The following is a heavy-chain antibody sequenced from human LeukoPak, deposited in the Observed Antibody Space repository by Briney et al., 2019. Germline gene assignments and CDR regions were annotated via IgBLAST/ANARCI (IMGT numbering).Heavy chain of an antibody. CDR1: GFTFSSYS. CDR3: ARDDSWAFDI. V-gene: IGHV3-21*01. Sequence: PGGSLRLSCAASGFTFSSYSMNWVRQAPGKGLEWVSIIISSSDYIYYADSVKGRFTISRDNAKNSLYLQMNSLRAEDTAVYYCARDDSWAFDIWGQGAMVTVSS. CDR2: IISSSDYI. D-gene: IGHD2-15*01. J-gene: IGHJ3*02.